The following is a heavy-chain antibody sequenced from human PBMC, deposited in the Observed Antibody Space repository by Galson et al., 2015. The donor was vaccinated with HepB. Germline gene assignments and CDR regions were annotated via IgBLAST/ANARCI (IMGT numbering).Heavy chain of an antibody. J-gene: IGHJ4*02. V-gene: IGHV1-2*02. CDR3: AGDNNWGPDY. CDR2: ISPDGGGT. CDR1: ESTFAGHY. Sequence: SVTVSCKASESTFAGHYLHWVRQAPGQGLEWMGWISPDGGGTHYAQKFQGRVTMTRDTSRDTSISTVYMELSSLKSDDTAVYYCAGDNNWGPDYWGQGTLVTVSS. D-gene: IGHD7-27*01.